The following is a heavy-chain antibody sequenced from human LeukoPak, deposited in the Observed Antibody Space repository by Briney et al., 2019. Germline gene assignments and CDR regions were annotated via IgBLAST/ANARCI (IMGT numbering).Heavy chain of an antibody. CDR1: GYTFTSYG. Sequence: ASVKVSCKASGYTFTSYGISWVRQAPGQGLEWMGWINPNSGGTNYAQKFQGRVTMTRDTSISTAYMELSRLRSDDTAVYYCARVANWGSMQAFDIWGQGTMVTVSS. V-gene: IGHV1-2*02. D-gene: IGHD7-27*01. J-gene: IGHJ3*02. CDR3: ARVANWGSMQAFDI. CDR2: INPNSGGT.